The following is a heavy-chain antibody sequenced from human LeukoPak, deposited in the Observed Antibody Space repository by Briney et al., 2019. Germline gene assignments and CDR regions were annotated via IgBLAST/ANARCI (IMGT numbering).Heavy chain of an antibody. D-gene: IGHD3-9*01. CDR3: AKTSHFDWLLCPDY. J-gene: IGHJ4*02. CDR2: IYSGGST. CDR1: GFTVSSNY. V-gene: IGHV3-53*01. Sequence: GGSLRLSCAASGFTVSSNYMSWVRQAPGKGLEWVSVIYSGGSTYYADSVKGRFTISRDNSKNTLYLQVNSLRAEDTAVYYCAKTSHFDWLLCPDYWGQGTLVTVSS.